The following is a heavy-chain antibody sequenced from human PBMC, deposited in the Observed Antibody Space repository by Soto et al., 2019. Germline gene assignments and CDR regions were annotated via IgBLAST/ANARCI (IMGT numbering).Heavy chain of an antibody. CDR1: GFPFTKAW. Sequence: EVQLVESGGSLVTPGGSLRLSCAASGFPFTKAWMTWVRQAPGKGLEWVSSISSSSSYIYYADSVKGRFTISRDNAKNSLYLQMNSLRAEDTAVYYCAVTLGTYRPFDYWGQGTLVTVSS. J-gene: IGHJ4*02. CDR3: AVTLGTYRPFDY. D-gene: IGHD1-7*01. V-gene: IGHV3-21*02. CDR2: ISSSSSYI.